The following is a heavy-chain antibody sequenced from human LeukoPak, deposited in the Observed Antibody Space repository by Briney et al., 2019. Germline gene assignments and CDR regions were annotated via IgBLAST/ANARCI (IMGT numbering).Heavy chain of an antibody. CDR2: ISGSGGST. D-gene: IGHD3-22*01. V-gene: IGHV3-23*01. CDR1: GFTVSSNY. CDR3: AKANYYDSSGYYENLDY. J-gene: IGHJ4*02. Sequence: PGGSLRLSCAASGFTVSSNYMNWVRQAPGKGLEWVSAISGSGGSTYYADSVKGRFTISRDNSKNTLYLQMNSLRADDTAVYYCAKANYYDSSGYYENLDYWGQGTLVTVSS.